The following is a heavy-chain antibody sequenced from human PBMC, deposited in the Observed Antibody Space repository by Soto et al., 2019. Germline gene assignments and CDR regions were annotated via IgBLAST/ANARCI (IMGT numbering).Heavy chain of an antibody. CDR3: ARDIDRITFGGVIVIDDY. V-gene: IGHV1-8*01. CDR1: GYTFGSFD. Sequence: ASVKVSCKGSGYTFGSFDINWVRQATGQGLEWLGWMNPNSGNTGYAQKFQGRVTMTRNTSTSTVYMELSSLRSEDTVVYYCARDIDRITFGGVIVIDDYWGQGTLVTVSS. CDR2: MNPNSGNT. D-gene: IGHD3-16*02. J-gene: IGHJ4*02.